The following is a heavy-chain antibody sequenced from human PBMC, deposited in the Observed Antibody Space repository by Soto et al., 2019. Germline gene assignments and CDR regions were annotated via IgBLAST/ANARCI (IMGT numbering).Heavy chain of an antibody. Sequence: GGSLRLSCVASGFTVSSQYMPWVRQLPGNGLECVASIYATDTAFYADSVKGRFTISRDSSKKKVYLQLNSLRAEDTAVYYCATPVTRLIPFDLWGQGTMVTVSS. V-gene: IGHV3-53*01. CDR2: IYATDTA. J-gene: IGHJ3*01. D-gene: IGHD4-17*01. CDR3: ATPVTRLIPFDL. CDR1: GFTVSSQY.